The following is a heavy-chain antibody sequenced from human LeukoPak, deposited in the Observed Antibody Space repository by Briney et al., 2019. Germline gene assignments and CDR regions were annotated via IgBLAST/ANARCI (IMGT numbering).Heavy chain of an antibody. Sequence: ASVKVSCKASGYTLTELSMHWVRQAPGKGLEWMGGFDPEDGETIYAQKFQGRVTMTEDTSTDTAYMELSSLRSEDTAVYYCATLGAIAVAGGFQHWGQGALVTVSS. D-gene: IGHD6-19*01. CDR3: ATLGAIAVAGGFQH. J-gene: IGHJ1*01. CDR1: GYTLTELS. V-gene: IGHV1-24*01. CDR2: FDPEDGET.